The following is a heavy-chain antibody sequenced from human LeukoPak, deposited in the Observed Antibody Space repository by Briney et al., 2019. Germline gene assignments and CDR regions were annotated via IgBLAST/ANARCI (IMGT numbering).Heavy chain of an antibody. CDR2: INHSGST. CDR1: GGSFSGYY. V-gene: IGHV4-34*01. Sequence: KPSETLSLTCAVYGGSFSGYYWSWIRQPPGKGLEWIGEINHSGSTNYNPSLKSRVTISVDTSKNQFSLKLSSVTAADTAVYYCARDVMIFGGGWFDPWGQGTLVTVSS. J-gene: IGHJ5*02. D-gene: IGHD3/OR15-3a*01. CDR3: ARDVMIFGGGWFDP.